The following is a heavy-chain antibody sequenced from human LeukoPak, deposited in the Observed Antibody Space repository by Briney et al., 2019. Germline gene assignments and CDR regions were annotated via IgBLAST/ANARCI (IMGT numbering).Heavy chain of an antibody. D-gene: IGHD3-10*01. J-gene: IGHJ5*02. CDR3: ARDGVQWFGEFALSNWFDP. V-gene: IGHV3-30*04. Sequence: GGSLRLSCAASGFTFSSYAMHWVRQAPGKGLEWVAVISYDGSNKYYADSVKGRFTISRDNSKNTLYLQMNSLRAEDTAVYYCARDGVQWFGEFALSNWFDPWGQGTLVTVSS. CDR1: GFTFSSYA. CDR2: ISYDGSNK.